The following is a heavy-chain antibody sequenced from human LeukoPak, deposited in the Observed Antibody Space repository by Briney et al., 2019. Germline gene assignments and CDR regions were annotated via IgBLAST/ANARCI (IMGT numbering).Heavy chain of an antibody. D-gene: IGHD3-22*01. Sequence: SETLSLTCTVSGGSISSYYWSWIRQPAGKGLEWIGRIYTSGSTNYNPSLKSRVTMSVDTSKNQFSLKLSSVTAADTAVYYCARDRHYYDSSGYPLDAFDIWGQGTMVTVSS. CDR3: ARDRHYYDSSGYPLDAFDI. CDR1: GGSISSYY. V-gene: IGHV4-4*07. J-gene: IGHJ3*02. CDR2: IYTSGST.